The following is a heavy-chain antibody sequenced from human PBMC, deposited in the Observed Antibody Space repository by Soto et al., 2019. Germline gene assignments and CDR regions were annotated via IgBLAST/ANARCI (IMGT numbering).Heavy chain of an antibody. CDR2: ISWDGGYT. CDR1: GFSFVDYA. J-gene: IGHJ3*01. V-gene: IGHV3-9*01. CDR3: VKDEGVCNTISCKDAFDY. D-gene: IGHD3-3*01. Sequence: EVQLAESGGGLVQPGRSLRLSCAASGFSFVDYAMHWVRQVPGQGLEWVSGISWDGGYTGYADSVKGRFTISRDNAKKALYLLMNRLRVEDTALYYCVKDEGVCNTISCKDAFDYWGQGTKVTVS.